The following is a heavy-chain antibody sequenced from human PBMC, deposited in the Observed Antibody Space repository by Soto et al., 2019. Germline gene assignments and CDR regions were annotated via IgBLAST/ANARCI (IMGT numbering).Heavy chain of an antibody. Sequence: ASVKVSCKASGYTFTSYGISWVRQAPGQGLEWMGWISAYNGNTNYAQKLQGRVTMTTDTSTSTAYMELRSLRSDDTAVYYCARDLGCANGVCSYYYYYYMDVWGKGTTVTVSS. CDR2: ISAYNGNT. CDR3: ARDLGCANGVCSYYYYYYMDV. CDR1: GYTFTSYG. V-gene: IGHV1-18*01. D-gene: IGHD2-8*01. J-gene: IGHJ6*03.